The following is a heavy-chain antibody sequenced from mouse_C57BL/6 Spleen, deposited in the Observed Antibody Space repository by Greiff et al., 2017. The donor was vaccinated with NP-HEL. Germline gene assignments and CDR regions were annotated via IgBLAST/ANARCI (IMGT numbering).Heavy chain of an antibody. CDR3: ATSDGSSERVDY. D-gene: IGHD2-3*01. CDR1: GYTFTSYW. CDR2: INPSSGST. V-gene: IGHV1-64*01. Sequence: QVQLQQPGAELVKPGASVKLSCKASGYTFTSYWMHWVKQRPGQGLEWIGMINPSSGSTNYNEKFKSKATLTVDQSSSTAYMQLSSLTSEDSAVYYCATSDGSSERVDYWGQGTTLTVSS. J-gene: IGHJ2*01.